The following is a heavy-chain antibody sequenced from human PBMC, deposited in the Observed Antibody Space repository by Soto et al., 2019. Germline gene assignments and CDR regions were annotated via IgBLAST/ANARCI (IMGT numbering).Heavy chain of an antibody. D-gene: IGHD3-22*01. CDR2: IYYSGST. J-gene: IGHJ6*02. CDR1: GGSFSGYY. CDR3: ARVPYYYDSSGYLRLYYYYGMDV. Sequence: PSETLSLTCAVYGGSFSGYYWTWIRQPPGTGLEWIGYIYYSGSTYYNPSLKSRVTISVDTSKNQFSLKLSSVTAADTAVYYCARVPYYYDSSGYLRLYYYYGMDVWGQGTTVTVSS. V-gene: IGHV4-34*09.